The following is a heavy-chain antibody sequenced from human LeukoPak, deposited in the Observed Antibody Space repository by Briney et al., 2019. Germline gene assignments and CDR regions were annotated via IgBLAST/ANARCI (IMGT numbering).Heavy chain of an antibody. CDR2: IYYSGST. CDR3: ARHGQNYIVVVPAAIDY. J-gene: IGHJ4*02. Sequence: SETLSLTCTVSGGSISSSSYYWGWIRQPPGKGLEWIGSIYYSGSTYYNPSLKSRVTISVDTSKNQFSLKPSSVTAADTAVYYCARHGQNYIVVVPAAIDYWGQGTLVTVSS. CDR1: GGSISSSSYY. D-gene: IGHD2-2*01. V-gene: IGHV4-39*01.